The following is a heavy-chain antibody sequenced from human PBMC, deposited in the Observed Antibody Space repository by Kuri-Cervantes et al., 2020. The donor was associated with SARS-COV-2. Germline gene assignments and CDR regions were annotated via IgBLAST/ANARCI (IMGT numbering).Heavy chain of an antibody. J-gene: IGHJ3*02. Sequence: SETLSLTCTVSGGSISSYYWSWIRQPPGKGLEWIGYIYYSGSTNYNPSLKSRVTMSVDTSKNQFSLKLSSVTAADTAVHYCARDSPPDYYDSSGYDAFDIWGQGTMVTVSS. CDR3: ARDSPPDYYDSSGYDAFDI. D-gene: IGHD3-22*01. CDR2: IYYSGST. CDR1: GGSISSYY. V-gene: IGHV4-59*12.